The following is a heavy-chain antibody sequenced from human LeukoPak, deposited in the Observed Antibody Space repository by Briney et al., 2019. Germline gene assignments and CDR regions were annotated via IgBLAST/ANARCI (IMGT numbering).Heavy chain of an antibody. CDR3: ARNSVAAHPGDYYYYMDV. CDR2: IKPNSGGT. J-gene: IGHJ6*03. CDR1: GYTFTGYY. V-gene: IGHV1-2*02. Sequence: GASVKVSCKASGYTFTGYYMHWVRQAPGQGLEWMGLIKPNSGGTNYAQKFQGRVTMTRDTSISTAYMELSSLRSEDTAVYYCARNSVAAHPGDYYYYMDVWGKGTTVTVSS. D-gene: IGHD6-19*01.